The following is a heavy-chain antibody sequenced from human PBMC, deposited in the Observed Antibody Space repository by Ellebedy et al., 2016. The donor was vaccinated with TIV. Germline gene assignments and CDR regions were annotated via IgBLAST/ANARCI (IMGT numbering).Heavy chain of an antibody. D-gene: IGHD3-22*01. CDR3: ARDRSFFADDSSGYTH. CDR2: IYYSGST. V-gene: IGHV4-31*03. Sequence: SETLSLTXTVSGGSISSGGYYWSWIRQHPGKGLEWIGYIYYSGSTYYNPSLKSRVTISVDTSKNQFSLKLSSVTAADTAVYYCARDRSFFADDSSGYTHWGQGTLVTVSS. J-gene: IGHJ4*02. CDR1: GGSISSGGYY.